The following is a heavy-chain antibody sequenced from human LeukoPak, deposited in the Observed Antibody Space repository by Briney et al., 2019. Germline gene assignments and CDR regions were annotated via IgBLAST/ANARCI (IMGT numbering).Heavy chain of an antibody. CDR1: GVSITSGNYY. CDR3: ARELTYGYQDY. D-gene: IGHD5-18*01. Sequence: SQTLSLACTISGVSITSGNYYWSWIRQPPGKGLEWIGYIYYSGSTYYNPSLNSRVIILVDMSKNQFSLKLSSVTAADTAVYYCARELTYGYQDYWGQGTLVTVSS. J-gene: IGHJ4*02. V-gene: IGHV4-30-4*01. CDR2: IYYSGST.